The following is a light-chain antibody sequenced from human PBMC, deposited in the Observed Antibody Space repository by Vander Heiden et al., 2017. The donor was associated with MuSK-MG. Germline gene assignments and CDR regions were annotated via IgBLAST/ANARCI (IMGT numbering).Light chain of an antibody. CDR2: DVS. CDR3: LQDNSYLT. CDR1: QGIRKD. V-gene: IGKV1-17*01. J-gene: IGKJ4*01. Sequence: DIQMTQSPASLSASVGDRVTITCRASQGIRKDLAWYQQKPGKAPKCVIYDVSTWQSGVPSRFSGSGCGTEFTLTSSSLQSEDFATYYLLQDNSYLTFGGGTKLEIK.